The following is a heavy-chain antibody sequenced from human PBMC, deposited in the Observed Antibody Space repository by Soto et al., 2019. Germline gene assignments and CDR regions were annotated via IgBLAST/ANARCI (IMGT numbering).Heavy chain of an antibody. CDR2: ISYDGSNQ. CDR3: AKDEDHYFDY. J-gene: IGHJ4*02. V-gene: IGHV3-30*18. Sequence: QVQLVESGGGVVQPGRSLRLSCAASGFTFSSYGMHWVRQAPGKGLEWVALISYDGSNQFYADSVKGRFTISRDNSKNTLYLQMNSLRLEGTAVFYCAKDEDHYFDYWGPGTLVTVSS. CDR1: GFTFSSYG. D-gene: IGHD2-15*01.